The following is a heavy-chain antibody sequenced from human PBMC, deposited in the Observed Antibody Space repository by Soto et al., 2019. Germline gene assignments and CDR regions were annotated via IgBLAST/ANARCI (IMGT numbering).Heavy chain of an antibody. V-gene: IGHV3-74*01. CDR2: INNDGSGT. J-gene: IGHJ4*02. CDR1: GFAFSGYW. Sequence: EVQLVESGGDLVQPGGSLRLSCAASGFAFSGYWMHWVRQAPGKGLVWVSRINNDGSGTGYADSVKGRFTISIDNARNTLYLQMNSLRAEDTAVYYCVRASEDGDYWGRGTLVTVSS. CDR3: VRASEDGDY.